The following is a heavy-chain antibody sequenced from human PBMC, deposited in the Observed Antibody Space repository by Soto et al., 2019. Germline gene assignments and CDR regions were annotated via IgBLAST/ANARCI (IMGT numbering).Heavy chain of an antibody. CDR3: ARMVNSGYLLLT. V-gene: IGHV5-51*01. CDR2: IYPGDSDT. J-gene: IGHJ5*02. Sequence: SGESLKISCKGLGNSFNNWIGWVRQMPGKGLEWMGIIYPGDSDTRYSPSFQGQVTISADKSISTAYLQWSSLKASDTAMYYCARMVNSGYLLLTWGQGTLVTVSS. CDR1: GNSFNNW. D-gene: IGHD5-12*01.